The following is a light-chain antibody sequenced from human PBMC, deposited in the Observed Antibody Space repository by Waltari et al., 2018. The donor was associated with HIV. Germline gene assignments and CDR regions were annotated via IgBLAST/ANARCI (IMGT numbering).Light chain of an antibody. Sequence: AIQLTQSPSSLSACVGDRVTITCRANQGISSALAWYQQKPGKAPKVLIYDASKLKSGVPSRFSGSGSGTDFSLTVSSLQPEDFATYYCQQFYTYPLTFGGGTKVEIK. J-gene: IGKJ4*01. CDR2: DAS. CDR1: QGISSA. CDR3: QQFYTYPLT. V-gene: IGKV1-13*02.